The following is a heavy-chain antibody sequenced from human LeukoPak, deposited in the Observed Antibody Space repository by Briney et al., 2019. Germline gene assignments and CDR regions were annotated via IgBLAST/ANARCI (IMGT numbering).Heavy chain of an antibody. D-gene: IGHD3-10*01. V-gene: IGHV3-7*03. J-gene: IGHJ5*02. CDR1: GFTFSSYW. CDR3: ARDIPITMVRGVIIGPWFDP. CDR2: IKQDGSEK. Sequence: GGSLRFSCAASGFTFSSYWMSWVRQAPGKGLEWVANIKQDGSEKYYVDSVKGRFTISRDNAKNSLYLQMNSLRAEDTAVYYCARDIPITMVRGVIIGPWFDPWGQGTLVTVSS.